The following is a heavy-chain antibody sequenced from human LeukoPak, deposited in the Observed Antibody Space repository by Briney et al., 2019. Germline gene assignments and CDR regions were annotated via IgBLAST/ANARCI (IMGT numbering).Heavy chain of an antibody. CDR2: INPNSGDT. CDR3: ARASSGWYYFDY. CDR1: GYTFTGYY. J-gene: IGHJ4*02. D-gene: IGHD6-19*01. V-gene: IGHV1-2*02. Sequence: ASVKVSCKASGYTFTGYYMHWVRQAPGQGLEWLGWINPNSGDTNYAQNFQGRVTVTRDTSISTAYMELSRLKSDDTAVYYCARASSGWYYFDYWGQGTLVTVSS.